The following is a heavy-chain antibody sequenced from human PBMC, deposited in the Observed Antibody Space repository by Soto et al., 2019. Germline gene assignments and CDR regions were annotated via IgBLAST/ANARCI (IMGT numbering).Heavy chain of an antibody. CDR1: GGSFSGNY. Sequence: LSPSRAGYGGSFSGNYESGIRQPPGKGLEWTGEINHSGSTNYNPSLKSRVTISVDTSKNQFSLKLSSVTAADTAVYYCARLSSGWYFRYGFAYCGQGTLVTVA. D-gene: IGHD6-19*01. J-gene: IGHJ4*02. CDR3: ARLSSGWYFRYGFAY. CDR2: INHSGST. V-gene: IGHV4-34*01.